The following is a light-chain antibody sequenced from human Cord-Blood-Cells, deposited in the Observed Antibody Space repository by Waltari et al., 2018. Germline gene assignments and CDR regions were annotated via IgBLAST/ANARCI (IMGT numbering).Light chain of an antibody. J-gene: IGKJ3*01. CDR2: WAS. V-gene: IGKV4-1*01. CDR1: QSVLYSSNNKNY. CDR3: QQYYSSFT. Sequence: VMTQPPDSLAVSLGDRSTIIHKSSQSVLYSSNNKNYLAWYQQKPGQPPKLLIYWASTRESGVPDRFSGSGSGTDFTLTISSLQAEDVAVYYCQQYYSSFTFGPGTKVDIK.